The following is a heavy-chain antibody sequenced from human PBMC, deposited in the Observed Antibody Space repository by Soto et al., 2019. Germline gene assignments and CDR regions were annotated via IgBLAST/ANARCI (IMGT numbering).Heavy chain of an antibody. D-gene: IGHD5-12*01. CDR2: ISGSGGST. V-gene: IGHV3-23*01. CDR3: AKDTGLVATIRYYYYGMDV. Sequence: EVQLLESGGGLVQPGGSLRLSCAASGFTFSSYAMRWVRQAPGKGLEWVSVISGSGGSTYYADSVKGRFTISRDNSRNTLYLQMNSLRAEDTAVYYCAKDTGLVATIRYYYYGMDVWGQGTTVTVSS. J-gene: IGHJ6*02. CDR1: GFTFSSYA.